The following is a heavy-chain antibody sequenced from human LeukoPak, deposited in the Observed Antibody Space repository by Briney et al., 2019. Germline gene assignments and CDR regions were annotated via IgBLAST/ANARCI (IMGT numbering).Heavy chain of an antibody. CDR2: IYYSGST. Sequence: PSETLSLTCTVSGGSISSYYWSWIRQPPGKGLEWIGYIYYSGSTNYNPSLKSRVTISVDTSKNQFSLKLSSVTAADTAVYYCARLVGIVVVPAAIAPWGQGTLVTVSS. D-gene: IGHD2-2*02. J-gene: IGHJ5*02. V-gene: IGHV4-59*08. CDR3: ARLVGIVVVPAAIAP. CDR1: GGSISSYY.